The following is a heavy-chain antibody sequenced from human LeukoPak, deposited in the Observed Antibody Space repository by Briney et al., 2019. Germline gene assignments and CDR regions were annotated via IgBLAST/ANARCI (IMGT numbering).Heavy chain of an antibody. J-gene: IGHJ3*02. Sequence: GGSLRLSCAASGFTVSSNYMSWVRQAPGKGLEWVSVIYSGGSTYYADSVKGRFTISRDNSKNTLYLQMNSLRAEDTAVYYCARGDFGPDAFDIRGQGTMVTVSS. CDR1: GFTVSSNY. D-gene: IGHD3-16*01. CDR2: IYSGGST. V-gene: IGHV3-53*01. CDR3: ARGDFGPDAFDI.